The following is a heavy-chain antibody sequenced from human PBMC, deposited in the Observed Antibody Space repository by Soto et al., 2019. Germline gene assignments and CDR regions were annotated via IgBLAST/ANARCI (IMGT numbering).Heavy chain of an antibody. CDR2: ISHDGILN. D-gene: IGHD1-26*01. J-gene: IGHJ4*02. CDR3: VNQEVGATVYFDH. Sequence: QVQLVESGGGVVQPGRSLRLSCAASGFTFSDYTMHWVRQAPGKGLEWVAVISHDGILNYDADSGKGRFTISRDNSRDTLFLEMNGLRVEDTAVYYCVNQEVGATVYFDHWGQGTLVTVSS. CDR1: GFTFSDYT. V-gene: IGHV3-30-3*01.